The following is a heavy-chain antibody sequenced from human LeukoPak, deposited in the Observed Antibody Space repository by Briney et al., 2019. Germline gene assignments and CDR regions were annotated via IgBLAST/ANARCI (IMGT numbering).Heavy chain of an antibody. CDR1: GYTLTELS. D-gene: IGHD3-9*01. CDR2: FDPEDGET. J-gene: IGHJ3*02. CDR3: ATGSGYDILTGYYKGAFDI. Sequence: ASVKVSCKVSGYTLTELSIHWVRQAPGKGLEWMGGFDPEDGETIYAQKFQGRVTMTEDTSTDTAYMELSSLRSEDTAVYYCATGSGYDILTGYYKGAFDIWGQGTMVTVSS. V-gene: IGHV1-24*01.